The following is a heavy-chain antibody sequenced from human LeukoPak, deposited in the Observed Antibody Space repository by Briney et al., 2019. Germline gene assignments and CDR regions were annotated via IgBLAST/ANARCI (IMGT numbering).Heavy chain of an antibody. CDR2: ISSSSSYI. V-gene: IGHV3-21*01. Sequence: GGSLRLSCAASGFTFSSYSMNWVRQAPGKGLEWVSSISSSSSYIYYADSVKGRFTISRDNAKNSLYLQMNSLRAEDTAVYYCARDTSYYDILTGFDPWGQGTLVTVSS. CDR3: ARDTSYYDILTGFDP. J-gene: IGHJ5*02. D-gene: IGHD3-9*01. CDR1: GFTFSSYS.